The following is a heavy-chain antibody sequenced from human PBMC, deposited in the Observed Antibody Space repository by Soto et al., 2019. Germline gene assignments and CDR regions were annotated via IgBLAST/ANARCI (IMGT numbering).Heavy chain of an antibody. D-gene: IGHD5-12*01. CDR3: ARVREYSGYDMANWFDP. J-gene: IGHJ5*02. Sequence: SETLSLTCSVSGGSISSGYYYWSWIRQPPGKGLERIGNIYYSGNTYYNPSLKSRLIISIDTSKNQFSLKVGSVTAADTAVYYCARVREYSGYDMANWFDPWGQGTLVTVSS. V-gene: IGHV4-30-4*01. CDR1: GGSISSGYYY. CDR2: IYYSGNT.